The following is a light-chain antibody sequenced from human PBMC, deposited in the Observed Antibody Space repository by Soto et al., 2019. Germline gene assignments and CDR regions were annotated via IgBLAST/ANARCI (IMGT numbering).Light chain of an antibody. V-gene: IGLV2-14*01. CDR2: EVT. Sequence: QSALTHPASVSGSPGQSITISCTGTTSDIGAYNYVSWYQQRAGKAPKLIIYEVTHRPSGVSNRFSGSKSGSTASLTISGLRAEDEALYYCCSSSGSTTLVYATGTKVTVL. CDR3: CSSSGSTTLV. J-gene: IGLJ1*01. CDR1: TSDIGAYNY.